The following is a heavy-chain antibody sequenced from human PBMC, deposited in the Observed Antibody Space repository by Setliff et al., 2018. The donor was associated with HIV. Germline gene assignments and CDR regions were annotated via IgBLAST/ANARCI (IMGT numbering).Heavy chain of an antibody. D-gene: IGHD2-2*01. CDR2: IFYTGST. J-gene: IGHJ6*03. CDR3: VRGYCSSTTCYDDYYYMDV. CDR1: GYSMSSGYY. V-gene: IGHV4-61*10. Sequence: SETLSLTCGVSGYSMSSGYYWNWIRQPAGKGLEWIGHIFYTGSTNYNPSLKSRVTISVDTSKNQFFLKLSSVTAADTAVYYCVRGYCSSTTCYDDYYYMDVWGKGSTVTVS.